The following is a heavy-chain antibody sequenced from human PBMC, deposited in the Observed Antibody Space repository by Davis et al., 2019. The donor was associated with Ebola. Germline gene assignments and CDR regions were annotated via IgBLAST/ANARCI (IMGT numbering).Heavy chain of an antibody. CDR2: IKQDGSVV. Sequence: GESLKISCAASGFTFSDYWMSWVRQAPGKGLESVANIKQDGSVVNYVDSVMGRFTLSRDNTQKSLYLQMNGLRVEDTAIYYCGRYSSTWGWIDPWGQGTLVTVS. CDR3: GRYSSTWGWIDP. CDR1: GFTFSDYW. V-gene: IGHV3-7*03. J-gene: IGHJ5*02. D-gene: IGHD6-13*01.